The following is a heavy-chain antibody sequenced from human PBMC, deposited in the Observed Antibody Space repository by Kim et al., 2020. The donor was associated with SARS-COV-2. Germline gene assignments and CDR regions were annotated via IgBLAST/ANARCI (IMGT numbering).Heavy chain of an antibody. J-gene: IGHJ6*02. CDR1: GFTFSSYS. CDR2: ISSSSSTI. V-gene: IGHV3-48*04. CDR3: ARAVGGYSITPYYYYYYGMDV. Sequence: GGSLRLSCAASGFTFSSYSMNWVRQAPGKGLEWVSYISSSSSTIYYADSVKGRFTISRDNAKNSLYLQMNSLRAEDTAVYYCARAVGGYSITPYYYYYYGMDVWGQGTTVTVSS. D-gene: IGHD6-13*01.